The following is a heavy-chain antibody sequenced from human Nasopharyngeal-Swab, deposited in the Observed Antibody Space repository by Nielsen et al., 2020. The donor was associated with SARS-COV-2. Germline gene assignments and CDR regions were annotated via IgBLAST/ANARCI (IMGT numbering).Heavy chain of an antibody. Sequence: SETLSLTCTVSGGSISSYYWSWIRQPPGKGLEWLGYIYYSGSTNYNPSLKSRVTISVDTSKNQFSLKLSSVTAADTAVYYCARGPGRITIFGVVIDSMGWFDPWGQGTLVTVSS. CDR1: GGSISSYY. CDR2: IYYSGST. CDR3: ARGPGRITIFGVVIDSMGWFDP. D-gene: IGHD3-3*01. J-gene: IGHJ5*02. V-gene: IGHV4-59*01.